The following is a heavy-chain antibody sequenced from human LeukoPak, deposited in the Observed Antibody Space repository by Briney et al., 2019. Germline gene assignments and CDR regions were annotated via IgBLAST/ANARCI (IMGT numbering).Heavy chain of an antibody. V-gene: IGHV4-38-2*01. CDR1: GFSISSVYY. Sequence: SETLSLTCAVSGFSISSVYYWGWIRQPPGKGLEWIGSIYHSGSTYYNPSLKSRVTISVDTSKNQFSLKLTSVTAADTAVYYCVRGSYCSGGSCYADLDYWGQGTLVTVSS. D-gene: IGHD2-15*01. J-gene: IGHJ4*02. CDR2: IYHSGST. CDR3: VRGSYCSGGSCYADLDY.